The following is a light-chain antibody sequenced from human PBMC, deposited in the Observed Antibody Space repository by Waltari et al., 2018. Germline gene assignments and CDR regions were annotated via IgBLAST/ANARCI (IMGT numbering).Light chain of an antibody. J-gene: IGLJ3*02. Sequence: QSALTQPASVSGSPGQSISISCTGTSSDIGVYNYVSWYQQHPGKAPKLRIYEVSNQPSGVSSRCTGSESDKAASRTISGLQAEDEADYYCSSYTSSSTWVFGGGTKLTVL. CDR2: EVS. CDR3: SSYTSSSTWV. CDR1: SSDIGVYNY. V-gene: IGLV2-14*01.